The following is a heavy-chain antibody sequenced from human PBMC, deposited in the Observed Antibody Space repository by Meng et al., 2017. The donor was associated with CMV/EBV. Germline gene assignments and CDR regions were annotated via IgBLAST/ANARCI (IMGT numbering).Heavy chain of an antibody. CDR2: IIPIFGTA. Sequence: SVKVSCKASGGTFSSYAISWVRQAPGQGLEWMGGIIPIFGTANYAQKFQGRVTITTDESTSTAYMELSSLRSEDTAVYYCARRNNYNYYYYGMDVWGQGTTVTISS. CDR1: GGTFSSYA. D-gene: IGHD4-11*01. CDR3: ARRNNYNYYYYGMDV. J-gene: IGHJ6*02. V-gene: IGHV1-69*05.